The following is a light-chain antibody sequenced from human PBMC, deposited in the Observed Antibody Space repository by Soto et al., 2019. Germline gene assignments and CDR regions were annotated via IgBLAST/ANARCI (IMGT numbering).Light chain of an antibody. J-gene: IGLJ1*01. V-gene: IGLV2-14*01. CDR2: EVN. CDR1: SSDIGGFNY. CDR3: ISYTSIAHTHLYL. Sequence: QSSLTQPASVSGSPGQSITISCTGTSSDIGGFNYVSWYQQHPGKAPKLLIYEVNNRPSGVSNRFSGSKSDNTASLTISGLQAEDEADYYCISYTSIAHTHLYLVGTGTKVTVL.